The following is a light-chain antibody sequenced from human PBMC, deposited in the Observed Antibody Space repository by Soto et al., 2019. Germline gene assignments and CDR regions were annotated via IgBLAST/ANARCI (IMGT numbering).Light chain of an antibody. CDR2: DAS. J-gene: IGKJ4*01. V-gene: IGKV1-12*01. CDR3: QQHNSYSLT. Sequence: DIPITQSPTSVSASVGDTVTVSCRASQVISSWLARYQQRPGQAPRLLIYDASTMQSGIPSRFSGSGSGTDFTLTISSLQPDDFATYYCQQHNSYSLTFGRGTKVDIK. CDR1: QVISSW.